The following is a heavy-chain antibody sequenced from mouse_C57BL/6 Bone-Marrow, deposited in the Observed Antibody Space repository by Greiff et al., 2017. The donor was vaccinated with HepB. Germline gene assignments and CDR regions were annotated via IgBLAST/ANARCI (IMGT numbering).Heavy chain of an antibody. V-gene: IGHV2-5*01. J-gene: IGHJ4*01. CDR1: GFSLTSYG. CDR2: IWRGGST. CDR3: AKNWRRFGGAMDY. Sequence: VQVVESGPGLVQPSQSLSITCTVSGFSLTSYGVHWVRQSPGKGLEWLGVIWRGGSTDYNAAFMSRLSITKDNSKSQVFFKMNSLQADDTAIYYCAKNWRRFGGAMDYWGQGTSVTVSS.